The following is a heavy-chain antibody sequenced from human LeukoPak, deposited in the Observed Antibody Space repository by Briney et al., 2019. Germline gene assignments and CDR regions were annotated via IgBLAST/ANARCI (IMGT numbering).Heavy chain of an antibody. Sequence: PSETLSLTCAVSGGSINNNDWWHWWSWVRQPPGKGLEWIGEIFHSGSSNYNPSLKSRVTISVDKSKNQFSLKLSSVTAADTAVYYCASGTIAVAGIFDYWGQGILVTVSS. D-gene: IGHD6-19*01. CDR3: ASGTIAVAGIFDY. CDR2: IFHSGSS. CDR1: GGSINNNDWWHW. V-gene: IGHV4-4*02. J-gene: IGHJ4*02.